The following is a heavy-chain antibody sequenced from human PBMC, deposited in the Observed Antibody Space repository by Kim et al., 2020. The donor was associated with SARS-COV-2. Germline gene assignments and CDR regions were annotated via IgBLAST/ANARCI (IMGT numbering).Heavy chain of an antibody. V-gene: IGHV6-1*01. Sequence: SQTLSLTCAISGDSVSSNSATWNWIRQSPSRGLEWLGRTYYRSKWYNDYALSVKSRITINPDTSKNQFSLQLNSVTLEDTAVYFCARRSISADGIFDYWGQGSLVTVSS. CDR2: TYYRSKWYN. D-gene: IGHD6-13*01. CDR1: GDSVSSNSAT. J-gene: IGHJ4*02. CDR3: ARRSISADGIFDY.